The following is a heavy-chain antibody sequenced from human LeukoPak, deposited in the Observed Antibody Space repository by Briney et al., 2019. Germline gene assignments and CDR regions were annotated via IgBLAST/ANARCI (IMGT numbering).Heavy chain of an antibody. J-gene: IGHJ4*02. CDR3: TTVGSGSYSIDY. D-gene: IGHD3-10*01. CDR2: IKSKTDGGTT. V-gene: IGHV3-15*01. CDR1: GFTFDDFA. Sequence: PGGSLRLSCAASGFTFDDFAMSWVRQAPGKGLEWVGRIKSKTDGGTTDYAAPVKGRFTISRDDSKNTLYLQMNSLKTEDTAVYYCTTVGSGSYSIDYWGQGTLVTVSS.